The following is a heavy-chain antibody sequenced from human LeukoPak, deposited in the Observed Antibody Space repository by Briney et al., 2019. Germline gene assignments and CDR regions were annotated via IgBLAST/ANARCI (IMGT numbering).Heavy chain of an antibody. V-gene: IGHV1-2*02. Sequence: ASVKVSCKASGYTFTGYYMHWVRQAPGQGLEWMGWINPNSGGTNYAQKFQGRVTMTRDTSISTAYMELSRLRSDDTAVYYCARARHYYDSSGYTYYFDYWGQGTLVTVSS. J-gene: IGHJ4*02. D-gene: IGHD3-22*01. CDR2: INPNSGGT. CDR3: ARARHYYDSSGYTYYFDY. CDR1: GYTFTGYY.